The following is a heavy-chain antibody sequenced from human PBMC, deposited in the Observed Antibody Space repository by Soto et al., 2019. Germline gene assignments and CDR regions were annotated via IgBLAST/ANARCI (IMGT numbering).Heavy chain of an antibody. CDR3: ARVLRFLEWLSNYYYYGMDV. Sequence: GSLRLSCAASGFTFSSYAMHWVRQAPGKGLEWVAVISYDGSNKYYADSVKGRFTISRDNSKNTLYLQMNSLRAEDTAVYYCARVLRFLEWLSNYYYYGMDVWGQGTTVTVSS. CDR1: GFTFSSYA. D-gene: IGHD3-3*01. V-gene: IGHV3-30-3*01. CDR2: ISYDGSNK. J-gene: IGHJ6*02.